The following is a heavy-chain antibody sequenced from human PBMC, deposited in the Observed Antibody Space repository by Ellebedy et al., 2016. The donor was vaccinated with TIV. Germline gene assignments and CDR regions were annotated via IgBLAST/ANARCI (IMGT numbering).Heavy chain of an antibody. Sequence: GESLKISCAASGFKVSSNYMGWVRQAPGKGLEWVSLIFSGGSTNYADSVKGRFTISRDNSKNTLFLQLNSLKTEDTALYYCAKEDQGSGFAGVGPIWGQGTLVTVSS. D-gene: IGHD1-26*01. CDR3: AKEDQGSGFAGVGPI. V-gene: IGHV3-53*05. CDR2: IFSGGST. J-gene: IGHJ3*02. CDR1: GFKVSSNY.